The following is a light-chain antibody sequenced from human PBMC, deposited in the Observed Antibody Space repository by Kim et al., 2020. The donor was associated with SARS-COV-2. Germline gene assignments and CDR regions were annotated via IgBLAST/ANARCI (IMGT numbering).Light chain of an antibody. CDR1: SSNIGAGYD. Sequence: QPVLTQPPSVFGAPGQRVTISCTGSSSNIGAGYDVHWYQQFPGTAPKLLIYGNTNRPSGVPDRFSGSKSGTSASLAITGLQAEDEADYFCQSYDNSLSGYVFATGTKVTVL. CDR3: QSYDNSLSGYV. V-gene: IGLV1-40*01. CDR2: GNT. J-gene: IGLJ1*01.